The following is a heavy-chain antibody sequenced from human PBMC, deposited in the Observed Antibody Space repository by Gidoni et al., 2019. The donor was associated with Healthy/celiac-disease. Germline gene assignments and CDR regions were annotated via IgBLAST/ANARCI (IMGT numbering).Heavy chain of an antibody. D-gene: IGHD6-13*01. CDR2: INHSGST. J-gene: IGHJ6*02. CDR1: GGPFSGYY. V-gene: IGHV4-34*01. Sequence: QVQLQQWGAGLLKPSETLSLTCAVHGGPFSGYYWSWIRQPPGKGLEWIGEINHSGSTNYIPSLKSRVTISVDTSKNQFSLKLSSVTAADTAVYYCARGVIAAAAPYYYYGMDVWGQGTTVTVSS. CDR3: ARGVIAAAAPYYYYGMDV.